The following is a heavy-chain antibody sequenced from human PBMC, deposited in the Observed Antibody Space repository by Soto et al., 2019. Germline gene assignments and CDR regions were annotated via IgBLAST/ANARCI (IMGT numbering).Heavy chain of an antibody. J-gene: IGHJ6*02. D-gene: IGHD4-17*01. CDR2: INPNSGGT. V-gene: IGHV1-2*02. Sequence: ASVKVSCKASGYTFTGYYMHWVRQAPGQGLEWMGWINPNSGGTNYAQKFQGRVTMTRDTSISTAYMELSRLRSDDTAVYYCASRERAVTKYYYGMDVWRQGTTVTVS. CDR3: ASRERAVTKYYYGMDV. CDR1: GYTFTGYY.